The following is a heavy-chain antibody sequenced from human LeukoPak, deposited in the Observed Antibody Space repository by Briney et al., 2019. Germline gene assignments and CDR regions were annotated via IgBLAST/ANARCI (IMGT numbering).Heavy chain of an antibody. J-gene: IGHJ4*02. CDR3: AKDNNYDILTGYYFGY. CDR2: ISGSGGST. V-gene: IGHV3-23*01. Sequence: PGGSLRLSCAASGFTFSSYAMSWVRQASGKGLEWVSAISGSGGSTYYADSVKGRFTISRDNSKNTLYLQMNSLRAEDTAVYYCAKDNNYDILTGYYFGYWGQGTLVTVSS. CDR1: GFTFSSYA. D-gene: IGHD3-9*01.